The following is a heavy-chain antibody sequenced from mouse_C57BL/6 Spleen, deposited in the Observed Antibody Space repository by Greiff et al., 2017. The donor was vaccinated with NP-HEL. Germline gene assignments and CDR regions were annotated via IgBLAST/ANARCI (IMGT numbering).Heavy chain of an antibody. CDR2: IDPSDSYT. D-gene: IGHD1-1*01. Sequence: QVQLQQPGAELVRPGTSVKLSCKASGYTFTSYWMHWVKQRPGQGLEWIGVIDPSDSYTNYNQKFKGKATLTVDTSSSPAYMQLSSLTSEDSAVYYCARGITTVVARAMDYWGQGTSVTVSS. J-gene: IGHJ4*01. CDR1: GYTFTSYW. V-gene: IGHV1-59*01. CDR3: ARGITTVVARAMDY.